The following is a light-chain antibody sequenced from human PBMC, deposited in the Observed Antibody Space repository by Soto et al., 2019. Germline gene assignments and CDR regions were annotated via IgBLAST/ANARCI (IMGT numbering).Light chain of an antibody. V-gene: IGKV3D-15*01. CDR1: QSVSSN. J-gene: IGKJ1*01. CDR3: QQYNNWPPRT. Sequence: EIVMTQSPATLSVSPGERATLSCRASQSVSSNLAWYQQKPGQAPRLLIYDASNRATGIPARFSGSGSGTDFTLTISSLQSEDFAGYYCQQYNNWPPRTFGQGTRWIS. CDR2: DAS.